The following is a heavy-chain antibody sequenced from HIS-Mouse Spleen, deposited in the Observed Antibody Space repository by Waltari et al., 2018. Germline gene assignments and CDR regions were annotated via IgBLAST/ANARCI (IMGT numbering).Heavy chain of an antibody. CDR2: IYYSGRH. Sequence: QLQLQESGPGLVKPSETLSLTCTVSGGSISSSRYYWGWIRQPPGKGLECIGSIYYSGRHYYNTSVESRVTISVDTSKNQFSMKLSSVTAADTAVYYCAREIPYSSSWYDWYFDLWGRGTLVTVSS. V-gene: IGHV4-39*07. CDR1: GGSISSSRYY. J-gene: IGHJ2*01. D-gene: IGHD6-13*01. CDR3: AREIPYSSSWYDWYFDL.